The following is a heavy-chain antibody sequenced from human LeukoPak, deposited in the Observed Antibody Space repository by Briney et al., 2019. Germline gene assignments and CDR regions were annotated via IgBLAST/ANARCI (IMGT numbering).Heavy chain of an antibody. CDR1: GFTFSSYA. J-gene: IGHJ4*02. CDR3: APETYYYDSSGYQAPAY. Sequence: GGSLRLSCAASGFTFSSYAMHWVRQAPGKGLEYVSAISSNGGSTYYANSVKGRFTISRDNSKNTLYLQMGSLRAEDMAVYYCAPETYYYDSSGYQAPAYWGQGTLVTVSS. D-gene: IGHD3-22*01. V-gene: IGHV3-64*01. CDR2: ISSNGGST.